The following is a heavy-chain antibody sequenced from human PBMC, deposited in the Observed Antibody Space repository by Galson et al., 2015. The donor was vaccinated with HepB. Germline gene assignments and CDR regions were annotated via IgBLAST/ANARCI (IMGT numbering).Heavy chain of an antibody. V-gene: IGHV2-5*02. CDR1: GFSLSTSGVG. CDR2: IYWDDDK. Sequence: PALVKPTQTLTLTCTFSGFSLSTSGVGVGWIRQPPGKALEWLALIYWDDDKRYSPSLKSRLTITKDTSKNQVVLTMTNMDPVDTATYYCAHIVGVLRPFDYWGQGTLVTVSS. J-gene: IGHJ4*02. CDR3: AHIVGVLRPFDY. D-gene: IGHD2-15*01.